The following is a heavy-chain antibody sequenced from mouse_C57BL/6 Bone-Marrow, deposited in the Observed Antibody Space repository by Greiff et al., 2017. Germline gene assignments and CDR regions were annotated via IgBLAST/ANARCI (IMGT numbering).Heavy chain of an antibody. CDR2: ISSGGSYT. J-gene: IGHJ3*01. Sequence: DVKLVESGGDLVKPGGSLKLSCAASGFTFSSYGMSWVRQTPDKRLEWVATISSGGSYTYYPDSVKGRFTISRDNSKNTLYLQMSSLKSEDTAMYYCAIGGQVAYWVQGTLVTVSA. CDR1: GFTFSSYG. V-gene: IGHV5-6*02. CDR3: AIGGQVAY. D-gene: IGHD3-1*01.